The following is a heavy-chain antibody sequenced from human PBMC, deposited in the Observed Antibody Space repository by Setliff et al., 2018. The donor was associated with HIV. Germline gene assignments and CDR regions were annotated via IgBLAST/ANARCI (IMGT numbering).Heavy chain of an antibody. Sequence: GASVKVSCKASGGTFSNFALSWVRQAPGQGLQWMGGVVPILGSAKYAQLFQGRVTITADESTSTSYMELSSLRSEDTAMYYCAKGERRVADISDLNYMGVWGKGTMGTVSS. D-gene: IGHD1-1*01. V-gene: IGHV1-69*13. J-gene: IGHJ6*03. CDR1: GGTFSNFA. CDR2: VVPILGSA. CDR3: AKGERRVADISDLNYMGV.